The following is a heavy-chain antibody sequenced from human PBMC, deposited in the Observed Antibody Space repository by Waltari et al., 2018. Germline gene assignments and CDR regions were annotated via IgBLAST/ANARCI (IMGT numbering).Heavy chain of an antibody. CDR3: AREDIVSETQWRGNQYRGNSGYDL. J-gene: IGHJ4*01. V-gene: IGHV3-30*02. CDR1: GFNFNIYG. Sequence: QVFLVESGGGVVQPGDSLRLSCVSSGFNFNIYGMHWVRQAPGKGLEWVAFTRFDGINKHYADSGKGRFTISRDNTKNTLNLQMNRLGGEDSAMYYCAREDIVSETQWRGNQYRGNSGYDLWGQGTLVSVSS. D-gene: IGHD5-12*01. CDR2: TRFDGINK.